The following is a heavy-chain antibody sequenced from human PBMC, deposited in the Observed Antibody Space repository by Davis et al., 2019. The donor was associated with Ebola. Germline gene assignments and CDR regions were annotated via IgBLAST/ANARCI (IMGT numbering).Heavy chain of an antibody. CDR1: GFTFSSYS. Sequence: PGGSLRLSCAASGFTFSSYSMNWVRQAPGKGLEWVSSISSSSSYIYYADSVKGRFTISRDNAKNSLYLQMNSLRAEDTAVYYCARKVSSSPRGYGMDVWGQGTTVTVSS. CDR3: ARKVSSSPRGYGMDV. J-gene: IGHJ6*02. V-gene: IGHV3-21*01. CDR2: ISSSSSYI. D-gene: IGHD6-6*01.